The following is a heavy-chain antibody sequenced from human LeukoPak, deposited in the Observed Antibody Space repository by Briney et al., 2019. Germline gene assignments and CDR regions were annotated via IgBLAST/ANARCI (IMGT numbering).Heavy chain of an antibody. J-gene: IGHJ4*02. D-gene: IGHD1-26*01. CDR3: ATRLQWELLSEFDY. CDR2: FDPEDGET. CDR1: GYIVTELS. V-gene: IGHV1-24*01. Sequence: ASVKVSCKVFGYIVTELSIHWVRQAPGQGLEWMGGFDPEDGETIYAQKFQGRVTMTEDASTDTAYMELRSLRSEDTAVYYCATRLQWELLSEFDYWGQGTLVTVSS.